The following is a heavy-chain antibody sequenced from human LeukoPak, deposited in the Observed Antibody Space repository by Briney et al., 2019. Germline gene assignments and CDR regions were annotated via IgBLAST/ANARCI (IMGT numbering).Heavy chain of an antibody. J-gene: IGHJ5*02. V-gene: IGHV4-31*03. D-gene: IGHD3-3*01. CDR2: IYYSGST. CDR3: ARGYDFWSGYLNWFDP. Sequence: SETLSLTCTVSGGSISSGNYYWVWTRQHPGKGLEWIGYIYYSGSTYYNPSLKSRVTISVDTSKNQFSLKLSSVTAADTAVYYCARGYDFWSGYLNWFDPWGQGTLVTVSS. CDR1: GGSISSGNYY.